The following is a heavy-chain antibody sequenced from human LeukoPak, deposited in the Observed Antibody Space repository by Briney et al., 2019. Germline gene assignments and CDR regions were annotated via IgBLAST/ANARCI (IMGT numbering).Heavy chain of an antibody. CDR3: ARVVVVAATVSYYYYGMDV. D-gene: IGHD2-15*01. CDR2: INHSGST. V-gene: IGHV4-34*01. Sequence: SETLSLTCAVYGGSFSGYYWSWIRQPPGKGLEWIGEINHSGSTNYNPSLKSRVTISVDTSKNQFSLKLSSATAADTAVYYCARVVVVAATVSYYYYGMDVWGQGTTVTVSS. CDR1: GGSFSGYY. J-gene: IGHJ6*02.